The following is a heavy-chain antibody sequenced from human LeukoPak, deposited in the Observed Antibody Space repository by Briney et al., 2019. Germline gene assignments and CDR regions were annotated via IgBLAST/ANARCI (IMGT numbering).Heavy chain of an antibody. J-gene: IGHJ4*02. CDR2: INPNSGGT. Sequence: GASVRVSCTASGYTFTVYYMHWVRQAPGQGLEWMGWINPNSGGTNYAQKFQGRVTMTRDTSISTAYMELSRLRSDDTAVYYCATLEVIIGDYWGQGTLVTVSS. CDR1: GYTFTVYY. D-gene: IGHD3-3*01. CDR3: ATLEVIIGDY. V-gene: IGHV1-2*02.